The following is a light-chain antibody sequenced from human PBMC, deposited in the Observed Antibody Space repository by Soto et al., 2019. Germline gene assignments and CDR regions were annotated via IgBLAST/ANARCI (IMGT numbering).Light chain of an antibody. CDR1: QSVSNNY. V-gene: IGKV3-20*01. CDR3: QQYGSSLIT. Sequence: IVLTQSPGTLSLSPGDRATLSCRASQSVSNNYLAWYQQKPGQAPRLLIYGASSRATGIPDRFSGSGPGTDFTLTISRLEPEDFAVYYCQQYGSSLITFGQGTRLEIK. J-gene: IGKJ5*01. CDR2: GAS.